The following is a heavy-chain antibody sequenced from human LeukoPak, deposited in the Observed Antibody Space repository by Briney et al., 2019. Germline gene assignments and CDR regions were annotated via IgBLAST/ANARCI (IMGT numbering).Heavy chain of an antibody. CDR2: IYPGDSDT. CDR3: ARPGYCSGGSCHDFDY. CDR1: GCSFTSYW. Sequence: GESLKISCKGSGCSFTSYWIGWVRQMPGKGLEWMGIIYPGDSDTRYSPSFQGQVTISADKSISTAYLQWSSLKASDTAMYYCARPGYCSGGSCHDFDYWGQGTLVTVSS. J-gene: IGHJ4*02. V-gene: IGHV5-51*01. D-gene: IGHD2-15*01.